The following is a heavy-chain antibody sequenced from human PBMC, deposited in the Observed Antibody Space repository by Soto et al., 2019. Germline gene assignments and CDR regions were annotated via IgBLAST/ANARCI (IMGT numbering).Heavy chain of an antibody. CDR1: GGSISSSSYY. CDR3: ARLQLRYFALDYYGMDV. Sequence: PSETLSLTCTVSGGSISSSSYYWGWIRQPPGKGLEWIWSIYYSGSTYYNPSLKSRVTISVYTSKNQFSLKLSSVTAADTAVYYCARLQLRYFALDYYGMDVWGQGTTVTVSS. D-gene: IGHD3-9*01. V-gene: IGHV4-39*01. CDR2: IYYSGST. J-gene: IGHJ6*02.